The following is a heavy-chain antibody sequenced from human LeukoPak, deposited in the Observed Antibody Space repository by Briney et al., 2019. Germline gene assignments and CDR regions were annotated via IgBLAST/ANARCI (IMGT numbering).Heavy chain of an antibody. CDR1: GFTFSIYA. V-gene: IGHV3-23*01. Sequence: PGGSLRLSCAPSGFTFSIYAMSWVRQAPGKGLGWVSTFVGNGGSTYYADSVKGRHTLPRDNPKNTLFLQKDSERDEHACLYYCAKDIYGDYGGFVYWGQGTLVTVSS. CDR2: FVGNGGST. J-gene: IGHJ4*02. CDR3: AKDIYGDYGGFVY. D-gene: IGHD4-17*01.